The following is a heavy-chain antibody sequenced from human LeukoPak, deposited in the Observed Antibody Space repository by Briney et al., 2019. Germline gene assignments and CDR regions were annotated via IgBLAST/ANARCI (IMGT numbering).Heavy chain of an antibody. J-gene: IGHJ6*03. CDR2: ISSSGSTI. D-gene: IGHD6-19*01. CDR1: GFTFSSYS. Sequence: GSLRLSCAASGFTFSSYSMNWVRQAPGKGLEWVSSISSSGSTIYYADSVKGRFTISRDNAKNSLYLQMNSMRAEDTAVYYCARAGAVAGAQNYYYYYMDVWGKGTTVTISS. V-gene: IGHV3-48*04. CDR3: ARAGAVAGAQNYYYYYMDV.